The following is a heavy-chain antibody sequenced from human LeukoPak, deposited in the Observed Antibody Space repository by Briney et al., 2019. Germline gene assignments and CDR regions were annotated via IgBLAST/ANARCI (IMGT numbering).Heavy chain of an antibody. Sequence: SETLSLTCDVSGDSISSHPWSWIRQPPGKGLDYIGFIDYNENTNYNPSLKSRVTISLDIFKNQFSLNLNSVSAADTAVYYCARLAKCDGNCYSFDLWGQGMLVTVSS. V-gene: IGHV4-59*11. D-gene: IGHD2-21*02. CDR3: ARLAKCDGNCYSFDL. J-gene: IGHJ4*02. CDR1: GDSISSHP. CDR2: IDYNENT.